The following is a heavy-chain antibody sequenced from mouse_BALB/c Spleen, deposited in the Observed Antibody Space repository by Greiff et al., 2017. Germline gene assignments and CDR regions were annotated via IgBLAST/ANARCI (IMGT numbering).Heavy chain of an antibody. CDR2: IYPGNSDT. CDR3: TRGYDGYYFDY. V-gene: IGHV1-5*01. D-gene: IGHD2-2*01. CDR1: GYTFTSYW. Sequence: VQLQQSGIVLARPGASVKMSCKASGYTFTSYWMHWVKQRPGQGLEWIGAIYPGNSDTSYNQKFKGKAKLTAVTSTSTAYMELSSLTNEDSAVYYCTRGYDGYYFDYWGQGTTLTVSS. J-gene: IGHJ2*01.